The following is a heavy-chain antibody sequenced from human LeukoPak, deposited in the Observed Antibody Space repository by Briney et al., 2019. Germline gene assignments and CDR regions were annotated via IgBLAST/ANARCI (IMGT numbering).Heavy chain of an antibody. Sequence: PGGSLRLSCAASGFTFSSYEMNWVRQAQGKGLEWVSYISSSGSTIYYADSVKGRFTISRDNAKNSLYLQMNSLRAEDTAVYYCARDLGYHYYYGMDVWGQGTTVTVSS. V-gene: IGHV3-48*03. CDR2: ISSSGSTI. J-gene: IGHJ6*02. CDR3: ARDLGYHYYYGMDV. CDR1: GFTFSSYE.